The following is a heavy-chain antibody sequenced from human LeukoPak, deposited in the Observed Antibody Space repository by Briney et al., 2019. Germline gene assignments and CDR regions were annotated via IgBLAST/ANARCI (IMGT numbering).Heavy chain of an antibody. CDR3: AILVATQLDAFDI. CDR1: GYTFTGYY. CDR2: INPNSGGT. J-gene: IGHJ3*02. D-gene: IGHD5-12*01. Sequence: ASVKVSCKASGYTFTGYYMHWVRQAPGQGLEWMGWINPNSGGTNYAQKFQGRVTMTRDTSISTAYMELSRLTSDDTAVYYCAILVATQLDAFDIWGQGTMVTVSS. V-gene: IGHV1-2*02.